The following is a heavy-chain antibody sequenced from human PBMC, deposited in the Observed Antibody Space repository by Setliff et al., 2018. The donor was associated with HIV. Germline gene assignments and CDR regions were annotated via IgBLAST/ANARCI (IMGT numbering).Heavy chain of an antibody. V-gene: IGHV1-8*01. Sequence: ASVKVSCKVSGYTHTELSIHWVRQAPGKGLEWMGWMNPNNGNTGYSQKFQGRVTMTRNTSISTAYMELSSLRSEDTAVYYCARFLDHDYGDYRTYYFDFWGQGTLVTVSS. CDR1: GYTHTELS. CDR3: ARFLDHDYGDYRTYYFDF. D-gene: IGHD4-17*01. CDR2: MNPNNGNT. J-gene: IGHJ4*02.